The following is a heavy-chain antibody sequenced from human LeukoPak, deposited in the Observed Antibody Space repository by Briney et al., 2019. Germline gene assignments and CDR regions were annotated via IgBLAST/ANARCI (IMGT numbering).Heavy chain of an antibody. CDR2: IYYSGST. CDR3: ARAPWWSGNYYLFDY. D-gene: IGHD1-26*01. V-gene: IGHV4-31*03. CDR1: GGSIRRGGYY. Sequence: PSQTLSLTCTVSGGSIRRGGYYWSWVRQHPGKGLEWMVYIYYSGSTYHNPSLKSRVTISVDTSKNQFSLKLSSLTAADTAVYYCARAPWWSGNYYLFDYWGQGTLVTVSS. J-gene: IGHJ4*02.